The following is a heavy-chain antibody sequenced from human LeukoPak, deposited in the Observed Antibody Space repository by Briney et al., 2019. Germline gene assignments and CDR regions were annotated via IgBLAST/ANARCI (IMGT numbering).Heavy chain of an antibody. CDR2: ISSSSSYI. Sequence: GGSLRLSCAASGFTFSSYSMNWVRQAPGKGLEWVSSISSSSSYIYYADSVKGRFTLSRDNAKNSLYLQMNSLRAEDTAVYYCAREGYSGYDSGWFDPWGQGTLVTVSS. V-gene: IGHV3-21*01. D-gene: IGHD5-12*01. CDR3: AREGYSGYDSGWFDP. CDR1: GFTFSSYS. J-gene: IGHJ5*02.